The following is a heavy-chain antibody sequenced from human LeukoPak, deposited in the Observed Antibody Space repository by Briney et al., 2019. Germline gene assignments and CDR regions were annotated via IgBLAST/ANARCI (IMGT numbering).Heavy chain of an antibody. Sequence: GASVEVSCKASGGTFSSYAISWVRQAPGQGLEWMGWINPNSGGTNYAQKFQGRVTMTRDTSISTAYMELSRLRSDDTAVYYCARVPSHSSSWYEFDPWGQGTLVTVSS. D-gene: IGHD6-13*01. V-gene: IGHV1-2*02. J-gene: IGHJ5*02. CDR3: ARVPSHSSSWYEFDP. CDR2: INPNSGGT. CDR1: GGTFSSYA.